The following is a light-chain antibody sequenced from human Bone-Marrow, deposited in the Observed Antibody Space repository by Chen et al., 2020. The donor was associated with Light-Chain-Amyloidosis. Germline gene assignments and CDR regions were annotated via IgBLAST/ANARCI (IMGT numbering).Light chain of an antibody. Sequence: IVLTQSPGTLPLSPGERATLSCRASQSITSRYLAWYQQRPGQAPRLLIYGASSRATGIPDRFSGSGSGTDFSLIISRLEPEDFAVYYCQQRSNWPPLTFGGGTKVEMK. V-gene: IGKV3D-20*02. J-gene: IGKJ4*01. CDR2: GAS. CDR3: QQRSNWPPLT. CDR1: QSITSRY.